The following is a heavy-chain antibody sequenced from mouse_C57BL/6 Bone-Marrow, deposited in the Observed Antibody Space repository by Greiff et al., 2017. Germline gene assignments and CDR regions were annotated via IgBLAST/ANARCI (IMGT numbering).Heavy chain of an antibody. V-gene: IGHV5-4*03. CDR3: ARSLLYYYAMDY. D-gene: IGHD1-1*02. Sequence: VKLMESGGGLVKPGGSLKLSCAASGFTFSSYAMSWVRQTPEKRLEWVATISDGGSYTYYPDNVKGRFTISRDNAKNNLYLQMSHLKSEDTAMYYCARSLLYYYAMDYWGQGTSVTVSS. CDR1: GFTFSSYA. CDR2: ISDGGSYT. J-gene: IGHJ4*01.